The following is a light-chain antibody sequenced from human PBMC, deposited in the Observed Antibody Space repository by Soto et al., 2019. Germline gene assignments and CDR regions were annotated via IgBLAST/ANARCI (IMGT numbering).Light chain of an antibody. Sequence: QSALTQPRSVSGSPGQSITLSCDGSTSDVGAYNLVSWYQQHPGEAPKLMIYDVIKRPSRVPYRFSGSKSGNTASLTISGLQADDEADYYCCSYAGNFIWVFGGGTKVTVL. J-gene: IGLJ3*02. V-gene: IGLV2-11*01. CDR2: DVI. CDR3: CSYAGNFIWV. CDR1: TSDVGAYNL.